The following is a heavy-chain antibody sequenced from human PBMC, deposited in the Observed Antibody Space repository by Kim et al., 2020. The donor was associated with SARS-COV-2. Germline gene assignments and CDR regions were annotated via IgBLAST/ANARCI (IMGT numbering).Heavy chain of an antibody. D-gene: IGHD3-10*01. Sequence: GGSLRLSCAASGFTFSSYGMHWVRQAPGKGLEWVAFISYDGSNKYYADSVKGRFTISRDNSKNTLYLQMNSLRAEDTAVYYCARELYYGSGSYNASPVDVWGQETTVTVSS. CDR1: GFTFSSYG. CDR3: ARELYYGSGSYNASPVDV. J-gene: IGHJ6*02. V-gene: IGHV3-33*05. CDR2: ISYDGSNK.